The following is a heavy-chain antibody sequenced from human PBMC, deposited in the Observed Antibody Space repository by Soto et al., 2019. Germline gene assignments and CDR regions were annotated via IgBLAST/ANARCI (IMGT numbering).Heavy chain of an antibody. CDR2: IYYSGST. V-gene: IGHV4-61*08. CDR3: ARHLPLWFGDLTGAFDI. Sequence: SETLSLTCTVSGVSISSGGYYWTWIRQHPGKGLEWIGYIYYSGSTNYNPSLKSRVTISVDTSKNQFSLKLSSVTAADTAVYYCARHLPLWFGDLTGAFDIWGQGTMVTVSS. J-gene: IGHJ3*02. D-gene: IGHD3-10*01. CDR1: GVSISSGGYY.